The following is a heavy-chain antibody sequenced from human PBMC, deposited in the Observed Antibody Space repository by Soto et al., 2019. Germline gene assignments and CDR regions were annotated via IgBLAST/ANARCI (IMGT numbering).Heavy chain of an antibody. V-gene: IGHV1-3*01. CDR1: GYTFTSYA. D-gene: IGHD2-8*01. Sequence: ASVKVSCKASGYTFTSYAMHWVRQAPGQRLEWMGWINAGNGNTKYSQKFQGRVTITRGTSASTAYMELSSLRSEDTAVYYCARDSRLYCTNGVCPLPYWGQGTLVTVSS. J-gene: IGHJ4*02. CDR3: ARDSRLYCTNGVCPLPY. CDR2: INAGNGNT.